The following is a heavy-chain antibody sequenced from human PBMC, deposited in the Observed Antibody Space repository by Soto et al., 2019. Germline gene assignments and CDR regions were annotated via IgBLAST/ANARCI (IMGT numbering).Heavy chain of an antibody. V-gene: IGHV1-18*04. CDR1: GYTFTSYG. CDR2: ISAYNGNT. CDR3: ARWGEYTWNDTYFDY. Sequence: ASVKVSCKASGYTFTSYGISWVRQAPGQGLEWMGGISAYNGNTNYAQKLQGRVTMTTDTSTITAYRELRSLRSDDTAVYYCARWGEYTWNDTYFDYWGQGTLVTVSS. J-gene: IGHJ4*02. D-gene: IGHD1-20*01.